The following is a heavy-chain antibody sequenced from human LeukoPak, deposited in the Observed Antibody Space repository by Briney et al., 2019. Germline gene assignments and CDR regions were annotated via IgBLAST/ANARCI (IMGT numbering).Heavy chain of an antibody. V-gene: IGHV3-66*01. J-gene: IGHJ6*02. CDR2: IYSGGST. CDR1: GFTFSSYS. Sequence: GGSLRLSCAASGFTFSSYSMNWVRQAPGKGLEWVSVIYSGGSTYYADSVKGRFTISRDNSKNTLYLQMNSLRADDTAVYYCAREAVMPVAPVKIGTSDRPLYEYYGLDVWGQGTTVTVS. D-gene: IGHD1/OR15-1a*01. CDR3: AREAVMPVAPVKIGTSDRPLYEYYGLDV.